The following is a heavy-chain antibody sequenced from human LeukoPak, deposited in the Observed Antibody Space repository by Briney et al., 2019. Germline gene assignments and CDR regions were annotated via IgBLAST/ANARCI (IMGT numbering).Heavy chain of an antibody. CDR1: GGSISSYY. D-gene: IGHD1-26*01. J-gene: IGHJ4*01. Sequence: SETLSLTCTVSGGSISSYYWSWIRQPPGKGLEWIGYINYSGSTNYNPSLKSRLTISVDTSKNQFSLKLSSVTAADTAVYYCARVGAVGFPLEYWGQGTLVTVPS. CDR2: INYSGST. V-gene: IGHV4-59*01. CDR3: ARVGAVGFPLEY.